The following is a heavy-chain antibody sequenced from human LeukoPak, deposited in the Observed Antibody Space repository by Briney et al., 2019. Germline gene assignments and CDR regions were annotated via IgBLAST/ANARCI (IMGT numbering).Heavy chain of an antibody. CDR1: GFNFSSDA. J-gene: IGHJ6*03. V-gene: IGHV3-30*18. Sequence: GGSLRLSCAASGFNFSSDAMHWVRQAPGKGLEWVAVLSYDGSNRHYADSVKGRFTISRDNSKNTLYLQMNSLRAEDTAVYYCAKDQYFVTGYYYYLDVWGKGTTVTISS. CDR2: LSYDGSNR. D-gene: IGHD2-21*02. CDR3: AKDQYFVTGYYYYLDV.